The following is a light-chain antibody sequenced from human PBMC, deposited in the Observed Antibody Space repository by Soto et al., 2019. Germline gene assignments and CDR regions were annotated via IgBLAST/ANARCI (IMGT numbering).Light chain of an antibody. J-gene: IGKJ3*01. Sequence: DIQMTQSPSSLSASVGDRVTITCRASQGISNYVAWDQQRPWKAPKLLIYAASTLQSGVPSRFSGSESGTDFTLTISGLQPEDVATYYCQKYDSAPLFTFGPGTKVEIK. CDR1: QGISNY. CDR2: AAS. V-gene: IGKV1-27*01. CDR3: QKYDSAPLFT.